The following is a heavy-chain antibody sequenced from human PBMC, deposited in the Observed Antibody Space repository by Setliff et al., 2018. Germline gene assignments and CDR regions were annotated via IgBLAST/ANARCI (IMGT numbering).Heavy chain of an antibody. V-gene: IGHV4-34*01. Sequence: SETLSLTCNVYGGSFDIYYWSWIRQPPGKGLEWFGEINQSGSGDYNPSFKGRVTISVDTSKKQFSLTLTSVTAADTALYYCRQAVVGRDVFDIWGQGTVVTVSS. J-gene: IGHJ3*02. CDR1: GGSFDIYY. D-gene: IGHD1-1*01. CDR2: INQSGSG. CDR3: RQAVVGRDVFDI.